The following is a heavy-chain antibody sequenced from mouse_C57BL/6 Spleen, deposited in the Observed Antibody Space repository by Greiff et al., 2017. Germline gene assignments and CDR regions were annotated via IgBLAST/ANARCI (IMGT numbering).Heavy chain of an antibody. D-gene: IGHD4-1*01. J-gene: IGHJ4*01. CDR2: IHPSDSDT. V-gene: IGHV1-74*01. CDR1: GYTFTSYW. Sequence: QVQLQQSGAELVKPGASVKVSCKASGYTFTSYWMHWVKQRPGQGLEGIGRIHPSDSDTNYNQKFKGKATLTVDKSSSTAYMQLSSLTSEDSAVYYCASNWAAYYYAMDYWGQGTSVTVSS. CDR3: ASNWAAYYYAMDY.